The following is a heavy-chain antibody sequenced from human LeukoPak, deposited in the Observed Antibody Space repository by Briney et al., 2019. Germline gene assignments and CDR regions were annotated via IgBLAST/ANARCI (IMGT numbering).Heavy chain of an antibody. CDR1: GFTFSSYS. CDR3: ARDGPATKFDY. CDR2: ISSSSSTI. J-gene: IGHJ4*02. V-gene: IGHV3-48*02. Sequence: PGGSLRLSCAASGFTFSSYSMNWVRQAPGKGLEWVSYISSSSSTIYYADSVKGRLTISRDNAKNSLYLQMISLRDEDTAVYFCARDGPATKFDYWGQGTLVTVSS. D-gene: IGHD3-10*02.